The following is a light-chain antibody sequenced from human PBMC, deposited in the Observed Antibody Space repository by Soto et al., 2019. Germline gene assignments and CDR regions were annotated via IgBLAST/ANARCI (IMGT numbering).Light chain of an antibody. CDR2: GTS. Sequence: VVLKKSPSTLSGSPGERASLSCRSSQSVSSTYLAWYQQQPGQAPRLLMSGTSNRATGTPDRFSGSGSGTDFTLTISRLEPEDFAVYYCQQYGRPPITFGQGTRLEIK. J-gene: IGKJ5*01. CDR3: QQYGRPPIT. CDR1: QSVSSTY. V-gene: IGKV3-20*01.